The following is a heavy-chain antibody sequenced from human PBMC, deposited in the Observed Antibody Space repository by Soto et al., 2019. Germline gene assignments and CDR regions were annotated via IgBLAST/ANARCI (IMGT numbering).Heavy chain of an antibody. CDR2: ISSSSSYI. D-gene: IGHD6-6*01. CDR1: GFTLSSHS. CDR3: ARDLVKSIAARTAWFDP. J-gene: IGHJ5*02. Sequence: GGSLRLSCAASGFTLSSHSMNWVRQAPGKGLQWVSSISSSSSYIYYADSVKGRFTISRDTANTSLYLQMNSLRAEDTAVYYCARDLVKSIAARTAWFDPWGQGPLVTVSS. V-gene: IGHV3-21*01.